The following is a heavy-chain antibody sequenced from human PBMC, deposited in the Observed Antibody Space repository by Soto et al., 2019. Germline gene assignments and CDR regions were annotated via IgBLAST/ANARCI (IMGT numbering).Heavy chain of an antibody. CDR3: ARGGLRSYWFDP. D-gene: IGHD3-10*01. V-gene: IGHV3-74*01. J-gene: IGHJ5*02. CDR1: GFTFSTYW. CDR2: IIGDGSTT. Sequence: EVQLVESGGGLVQPGGSLRLSCAAPGFTFSTYWMHWVRQAPGKGLVWVSRIIGDGSTTNYADSVKGRFTISRDNAKNMLYLQVSGLRAEDTAVYYCARGGLRSYWFDPWGQGTLVTVSS.